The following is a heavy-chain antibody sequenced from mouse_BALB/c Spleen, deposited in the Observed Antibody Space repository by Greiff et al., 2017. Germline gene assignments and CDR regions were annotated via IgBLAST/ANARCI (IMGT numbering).Heavy chain of an antibody. CDR1: GFAFSSYC. CDR3: ARSCYYGNDYNDYMDY. Sequence: VQLQQSGAGLVRPGGSVKISCKASGFAFSSYCMTWVRQRPGQGLEWIGQIYTGDGDTNYNGKFKGKATLTADKSSSTAYMQLSSLTSEDSAVYYCARSCYYGNDYNDYMDYWGQGTSVTVSS. J-gene: IGHJ4*01. CDR2: IYTGDGDT. V-gene: IGHV1-80*01. D-gene: IGHD2-2*01.